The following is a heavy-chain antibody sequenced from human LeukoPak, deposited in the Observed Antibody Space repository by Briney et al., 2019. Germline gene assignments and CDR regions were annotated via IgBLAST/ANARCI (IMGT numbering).Heavy chain of an antibody. J-gene: IGHJ5*02. CDR3: AKGSYGYARAVIWFDP. Sequence: QPGGSLRLSCAASGFTFNSFAMNWVRQAPGKGLEWVSAISGSGGSTYYADSVKGRFTISRDNSKNTLYLQMNSLRAEDTAVYYCAKGSYGYARAVIWFDPWGQGTLVTVSS. CDR1: GFTFNSFA. CDR2: ISGSGGST. V-gene: IGHV3-23*01. D-gene: IGHD5-18*01.